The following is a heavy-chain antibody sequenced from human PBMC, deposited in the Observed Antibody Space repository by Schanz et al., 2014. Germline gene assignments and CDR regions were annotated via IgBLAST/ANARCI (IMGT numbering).Heavy chain of an antibody. D-gene: IGHD5-12*01. CDR1: GYTFTTYA. CDR2: INTNTGNP. J-gene: IGHJ4*02. CDR3: ARGRGGNTGYEAADY. V-gene: IGHV7-4-1*02. Sequence: QVQLVQSGSELKRPGASMKVSCKASGYTFTTYAMNWVRQAPGQGLEWMGWINTNTGNPTYAQGFTGRFVFSLDTSVSTAYLQIIGLQAEDSAVFYCARGRGGNTGYEAADYWGQGTRVTVSS.